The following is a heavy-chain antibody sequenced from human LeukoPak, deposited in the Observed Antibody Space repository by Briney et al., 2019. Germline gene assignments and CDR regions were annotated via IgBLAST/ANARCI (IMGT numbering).Heavy chain of an antibody. CDR3: ARGGYSYGYPLDY. D-gene: IGHD5-18*01. CDR1: GGSISSGDYY. CDR2: IYYSGST. J-gene: IGHJ4*02. Sequence: SETLSLTCTVSGGSISSGDYYWSWIRQPPEKGLEWIGYIYYSGSTYYNPSLKSRVTISVDTSKNQFSLKLSSVTAADTAVYYCARGGYSYGYPLDYWGQGTLVTVSS. V-gene: IGHV4-30-4*01.